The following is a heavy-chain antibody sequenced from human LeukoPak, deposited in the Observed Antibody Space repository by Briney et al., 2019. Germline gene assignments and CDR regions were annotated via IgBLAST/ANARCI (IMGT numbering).Heavy chain of an antibody. CDR2: INWNGGST. CDR3: ARDSSSGWYGEDY. V-gene: IGHV3-20*04. CDR1: GFTFSSYA. Sequence: PGGSLRLSCVASGFTFSSYAMSWVRQAPGKGLEWVSGINWNGGSTGYADSVKGRFTISRDNAKNSLYLQMNSLRAEDTALYYCARDSSSGWYGEDYWGQGTLVTVSS. D-gene: IGHD6-19*01. J-gene: IGHJ4*02.